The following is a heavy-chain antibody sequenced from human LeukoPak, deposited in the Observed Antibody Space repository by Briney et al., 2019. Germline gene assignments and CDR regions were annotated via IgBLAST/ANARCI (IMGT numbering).Heavy chain of an antibody. D-gene: IGHD6-13*01. V-gene: IGHV3-30*01. J-gene: IGHJ6*03. CDR1: GFTFISYA. Sequence: GGSLRLSCAASGFTFISYALHWVRQAPGKGLEWMAVMSYDGSNIYYADSVKGRFTISRDNSKNTLYLQMNSLRAEDTAVYYCARDFGYSSSWPYYTDVWGKGTTVTVSS. CDR2: MSYDGSNI. CDR3: ARDFGYSSSWPYYTDV.